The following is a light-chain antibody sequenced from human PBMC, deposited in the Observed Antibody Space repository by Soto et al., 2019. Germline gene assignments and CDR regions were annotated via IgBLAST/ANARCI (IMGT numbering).Light chain of an antibody. J-gene: IGKJ2*01. CDR1: QIVSNV. V-gene: IGKV1-5*01. Sequence: SPATLCFFIRDTLTTTFRASQIVSNVLAWFQQKPGRAPKLLIYDASSLESGVPSRFGGGGSGTEFTLTISCLQPDDFTIYCCQHSINYLNRFG. CDR2: DAS. CDR3: QHSINYLNR.